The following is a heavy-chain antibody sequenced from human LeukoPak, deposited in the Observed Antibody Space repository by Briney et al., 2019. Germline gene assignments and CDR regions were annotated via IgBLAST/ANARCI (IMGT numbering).Heavy chain of an antibody. CDR1: GYTFTSYD. J-gene: IGHJ5*02. CDR3: ARGWRSSLGNWFDP. V-gene: IGHV1-8*01. CDR2: MNPNSGNT. D-gene: IGHD6-13*01. Sequence: GASVKVSCKASGYTFTSYDVNWVRQATGQGLEWMGWMNPNSGNTGYAQKFQGRVTMTRSTSISTAYMELSSLRSEDTAVYYRARGWRSSLGNWFDPWGQGTLVTVSS.